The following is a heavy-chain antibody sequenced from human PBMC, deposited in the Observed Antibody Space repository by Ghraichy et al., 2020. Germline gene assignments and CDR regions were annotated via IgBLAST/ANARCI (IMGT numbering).Heavy chain of an antibody. J-gene: IGHJ6*02. CDR1: GFPFSRYA. CDR3: AKILVEDLLHYWYGMDV. D-gene: IGHD2-2*01. V-gene: IGHV3-23*01. CDR2: ISGSGADT. Sequence: GSLRLSCAASGFPFSRYAMVWVRQAPGKGLESISSISGSGADTYYTDSVKGRFTIFSDNSKNTLYLQMNSLRAEDTAVYYCAKILVEDLLHYWYGMDVWGQGTTVTVSS.